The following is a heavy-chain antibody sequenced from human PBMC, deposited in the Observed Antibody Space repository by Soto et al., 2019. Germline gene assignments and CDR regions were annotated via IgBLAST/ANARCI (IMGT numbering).Heavy chain of an antibody. V-gene: IGHV3-23*01. Sequence: EVQLSGSGGGLVQPGGSLRLSCAASGFTFSSYAMSWVRQAPGKGLEWVSAISGSSTSTYYADSVKGRFTISRDHSKDTLYLQMNSLRAEDTAIDYCAKDPASGFAMENYFDYLGQGTLVTVSS. J-gene: IGHJ4*02. CDR1: GFTFSSYA. CDR2: ISGSSTST. D-gene: IGHD3-10*01. CDR3: AKDPASGFAMENYFDY.